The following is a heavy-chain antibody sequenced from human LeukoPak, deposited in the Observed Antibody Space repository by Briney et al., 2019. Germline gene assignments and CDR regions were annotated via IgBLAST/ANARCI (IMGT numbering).Heavy chain of an antibody. D-gene: IGHD6-19*01. V-gene: IGHV4-34*01. CDR1: GGSFSGNY. CDR3: ARMSWLVAGTTGDYFDY. CDR2: INHSGST. Sequence: KPSETLSPTCAVYGGSFSGNYWSWVRQPPGKGLEWIGEINHSGSTNYNVSLKSRVTISVDTSKNQFSLRLSSVTAADTAVYYCARMSWLVAGTTGDYFDYWGQGTLVTVSS. J-gene: IGHJ4*02.